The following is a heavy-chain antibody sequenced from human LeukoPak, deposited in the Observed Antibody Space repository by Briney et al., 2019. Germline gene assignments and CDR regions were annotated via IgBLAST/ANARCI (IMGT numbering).Heavy chain of an antibody. J-gene: IGHJ4*02. CDR1: GFTLSNYG. CDR2: IRYDGSHE. Sequence: GGSLRLPCAASGFTLSNYGMHWVRQAPGKGLEWVAFIRYDGSHEYYVDSVRGRFTISRDFSKNTLYLQMNGLRAEDTAVHYCARDSHGYISYYFDYWGQGTLVTVSS. CDR3: ARDSHGYISYYFDY. D-gene: IGHD5-24*01. V-gene: IGHV3-30*02.